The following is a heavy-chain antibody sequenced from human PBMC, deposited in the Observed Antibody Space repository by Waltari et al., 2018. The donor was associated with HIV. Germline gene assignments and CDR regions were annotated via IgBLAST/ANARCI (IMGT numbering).Heavy chain of an antibody. CDR1: GDSLSSSVYY. D-gene: IGHD3-3*01. CDR2: IYYSGTT. CDR3: ARQLYYDFWSGLKWGDGMDV. J-gene: IGHJ6*02. V-gene: IGHV4-39*01. Sequence: QLQLQESGPGLVKPSETLSLTCTVSGDSLSSSVYYWGWLRQPPGKGLEWIGSIYYSGTTYYDPSLKSRVTMSVDTSKNQFSLKMSSVTAGDTAVYYCARQLYYDFWSGLKWGDGMDVWGQGTTVTVAS.